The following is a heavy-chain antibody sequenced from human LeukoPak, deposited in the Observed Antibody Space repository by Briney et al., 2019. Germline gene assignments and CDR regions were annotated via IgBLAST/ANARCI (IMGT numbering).Heavy chain of an antibody. V-gene: IGHV3-53*01. J-gene: IGHJ4*02. CDR2: FYRGDST. CDR1: GFTFSSYG. Sequence: GGSLRLSCAASGFTFSSYGMHWVRQAPGKGLEWVSFFYRGDSTYYAESVRGRFTISRDNSKNTLYLLMNSLIPEDTAVYYCAREVVSSPSYFDSWGQGTLVTVSS. CDR3: AREVVSSPSYFDS. D-gene: IGHD2-15*01.